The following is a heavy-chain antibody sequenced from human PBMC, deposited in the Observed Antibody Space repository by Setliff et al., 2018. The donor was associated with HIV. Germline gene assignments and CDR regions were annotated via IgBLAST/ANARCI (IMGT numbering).Heavy chain of an antibody. CDR3: ARDFRYDTSGSLTGYGLDV. CDR2: IYYTGTT. CDR1: GGSISSTY. D-gene: IGHD3-22*01. V-gene: IGHV4-59*01. J-gene: IGHJ6*02. Sequence: SETLSLTCTVSGGSISSTYWSWIRQPPGKGLEWIGYIYYTGTTNYNPSFKSRVTISLDTSKTQFSLNLRSVTAADTAVYYCARDFRYDTSGSLTGYGLDVWGQGTTVTVSS.